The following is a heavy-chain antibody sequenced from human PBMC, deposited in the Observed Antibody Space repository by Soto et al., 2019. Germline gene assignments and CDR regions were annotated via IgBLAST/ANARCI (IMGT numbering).Heavy chain of an antibody. J-gene: IGHJ6*02. D-gene: IGHD1-20*01. CDR3: ARVETINYALDV. Sequence: QVQLVQSGAEVKKPGASVKVSCKASGYTFTGYYMHWVRQAPGQGLEWMGWINPNSGGTNYAQRFQGGVTMTRDTSISTAYLEVSRLRSDDPAVYYCARVETINYALDVWGQGTTVTVSS. CDR2: INPNSGGT. CDR1: GYTFTGYY. V-gene: IGHV1-2*02.